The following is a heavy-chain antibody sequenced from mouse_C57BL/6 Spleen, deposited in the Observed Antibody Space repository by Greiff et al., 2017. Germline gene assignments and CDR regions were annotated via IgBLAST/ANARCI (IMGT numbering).Heavy chain of an antibody. CDR1: GYTFTSYW. Sequence: QVQLQQSGAELVKPGASVKMSCKASGYTFTSYWITWVKQRPGPGLEWIGDIYPGSGSTYSNEKFKSKATLTVDTSTSTAYMQLSSLTSEDTAVYYCARDGPYFDYWGQGTTLTVSS. J-gene: IGHJ2*01. V-gene: IGHV1-55*01. D-gene: IGHD1-2*01. CDR2: IYPGSGST. CDR3: ARDGPYFDY.